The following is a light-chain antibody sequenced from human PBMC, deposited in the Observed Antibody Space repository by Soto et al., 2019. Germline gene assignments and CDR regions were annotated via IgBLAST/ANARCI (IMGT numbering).Light chain of an antibody. V-gene: IGKV2-28*01. CDR3: MQALQTPPWT. Sequence: DLVMTQSPLSLPVTPGEPASISCRSSQSLLHSNGYNYLDWYLQKPGQSPQLLIYLGSNRASGVPDRLSGSGSGTDFTLKISRVEAEDVGVYYCMQALQTPPWTFGQGTKVEIK. CDR2: LGS. CDR1: QSLLHSNGYNY. J-gene: IGKJ1*01.